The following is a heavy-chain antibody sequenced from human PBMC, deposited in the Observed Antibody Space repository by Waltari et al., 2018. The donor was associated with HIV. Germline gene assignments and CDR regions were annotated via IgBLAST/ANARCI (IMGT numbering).Heavy chain of an antibody. Sequence: EVQLVDSGAVLVKPGGSLSLSSPASGFPFPTPRMSWVRQAPGKGLEWVGRIKTNRDGGTTDYAVPVKGRFTISRDDSKNTLYLQMNSLKTDDTAVYYCTTGVFRGVRRFDYWGQGTLVTVSS. CDR1: GFPFPTPR. J-gene: IGHJ4*02. CDR3: TTGVFRGVRRFDY. V-gene: IGHV3-15*01. CDR2: IKTNRDGGTT. D-gene: IGHD3-10*01.